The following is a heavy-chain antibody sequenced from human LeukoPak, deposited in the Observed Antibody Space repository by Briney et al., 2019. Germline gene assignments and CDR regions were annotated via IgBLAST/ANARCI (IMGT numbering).Heavy chain of an antibody. CDR3: ARGPRSTRRPSYWYFDL. J-gene: IGHJ2*01. Sequence: SVKVSCKASGGTFSSYAISWVRQAPGQGLEWMGGIIPIFGTANYAQKFQGRVTITADESTSTAYMELSSLRSEDTAVYYCARGPRSTRRPSYWYFDLWGRGTLVTVSS. CDR1: GGTFSSYA. CDR2: IIPIFGTA. V-gene: IGHV1-69*13. D-gene: IGHD2/OR15-2a*01.